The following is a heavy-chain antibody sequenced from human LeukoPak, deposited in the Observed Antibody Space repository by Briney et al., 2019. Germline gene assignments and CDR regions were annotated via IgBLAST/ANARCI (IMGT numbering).Heavy chain of an antibody. CDR2: IIDSGTN. CDR1: GGSFSGYF. D-gene: IGHD2-2*02. J-gene: IGHJ3*02. V-gene: IGHV4-34*10. CDR3: ATLYLVNAFDI. Sequence: SETLSLTCGVSGGSFSGYFWTWIRQPPGKGLEWMGEIIDSGTNNYNPSLESRVAMSVDTSKNQVSLRLSPVTAADTAVYYCATLYLVNAFDIWGPGTLVTVSS.